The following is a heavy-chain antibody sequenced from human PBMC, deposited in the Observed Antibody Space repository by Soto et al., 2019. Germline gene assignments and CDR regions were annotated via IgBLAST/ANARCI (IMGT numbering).Heavy chain of an antibody. CDR1: GFTFEDYA. V-gene: IGHV3-9*01. Sequence: PGGSLRLSCAVSGFTFEDYAMHWVRLPPGRGLEWVSGITWKSGRIDYAASVKGRFTISRDNARSFLFLQMNGLRPDDTALYFCVRGQGGNYDDWFDPWGQGTLVTVSS. J-gene: IGHJ5*02. CDR2: ITWKSGRI. D-gene: IGHD3-22*01. CDR3: VRGQGGNYDDWFDP.